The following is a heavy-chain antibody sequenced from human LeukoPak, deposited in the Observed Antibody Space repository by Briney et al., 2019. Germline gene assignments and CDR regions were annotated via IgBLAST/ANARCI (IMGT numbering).Heavy chain of an antibody. D-gene: IGHD5-12*01. CDR1: GGTFSSYA. Sequence: SVKVSCKASGGTFSSYAISWARQAPGQGLEWMGRIIPILGIANYAQKFQGRVTITADKSTSTAYMELSSLRSEDTAVYYCARVFPGYGVNWFDPWGQGTLVTVSS. V-gene: IGHV1-69*04. J-gene: IGHJ5*02. CDR2: IIPILGIA. CDR3: ARVFPGYGVNWFDP.